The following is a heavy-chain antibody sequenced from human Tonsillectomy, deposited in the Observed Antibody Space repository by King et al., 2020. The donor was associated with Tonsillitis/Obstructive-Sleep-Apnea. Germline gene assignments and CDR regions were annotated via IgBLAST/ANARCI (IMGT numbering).Heavy chain of an antibody. J-gene: IGHJ4*02. V-gene: IGHV3-33*01. Sequence: HVQLVESGGGVVQPGRSLRLSCAASGFTFSSYGMHWVRQAPGKGLEWVAVIWYDGSNKYYADSVKGRFTISRDNSKNTLYLQMNSLRAEDTAVYYCARLTPDDYGDSNFDYWGQGTLVTVSS. CDR2: IWYDGSNK. CDR3: ARLTPDDYGDSNFDY. CDR1: GFTFSSYG. D-gene: IGHD4-17*01.